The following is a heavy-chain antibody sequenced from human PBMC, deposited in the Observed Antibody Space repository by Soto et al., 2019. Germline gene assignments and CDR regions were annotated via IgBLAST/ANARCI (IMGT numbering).Heavy chain of an antibody. CDR1: GGSISSYY. V-gene: IGHV4-4*07. Sequence: QVQLQESGPGLVKPSETLSLTCTVSGGSISSYYWSWIRQPAGKGLEWIGRIYTSGSTNYNPSLKSRVTMSVDTSKNQFPLKLSSVTAADTAVYYCARDGSSWPNYYYGMDVWGQGTTVTVSS. CDR3: ARDGSSWPNYYYGMDV. D-gene: IGHD6-13*01. CDR2: IYTSGST. J-gene: IGHJ6*02.